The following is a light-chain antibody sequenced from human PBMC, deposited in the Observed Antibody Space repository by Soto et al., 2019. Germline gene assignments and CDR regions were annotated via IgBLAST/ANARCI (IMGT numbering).Light chain of an antibody. CDR3: QHYSTWLWT. J-gene: IGKJ1*01. CDR1: QSVSSK. CDR2: GAS. V-gene: IGKV3-15*01. Sequence: EIVMTQSPATLSVSPGERATLSCRASQSVSSKLAWYQQKPGQGPRLLIYGASSRATGIPARFSGSGSGTEFTLTISRLQSEDFAVYYCQHYSTWLWTFGQGTKVEMK.